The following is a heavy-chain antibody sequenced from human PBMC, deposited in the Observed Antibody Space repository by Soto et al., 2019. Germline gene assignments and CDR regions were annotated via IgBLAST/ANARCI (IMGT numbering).Heavy chain of an antibody. CDR3: AGAYNIVATKDIFDY. V-gene: IGHV1-69*13. CDR1: GGTFSSYA. Sequence: ASVKVSCKASGGTFSSYAISWVRQAPGQGLEWIGGIIPIFGTANYAQKFQGRVTITADESTSTAYMELSSLRSEDTAVYYCAGAYNIVATKDIFDYWGQGTLVTVSS. CDR2: IIPIFGTA. D-gene: IGHD5-12*01. J-gene: IGHJ4*02.